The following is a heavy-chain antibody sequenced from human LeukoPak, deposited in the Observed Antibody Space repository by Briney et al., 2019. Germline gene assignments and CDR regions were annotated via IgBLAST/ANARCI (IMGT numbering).Heavy chain of an antibody. V-gene: IGHV3-48*04. CDR1: GFTFSGYS. CDR3: GRGRNSGRTGMDV. CDR2: ISSGSSSI. J-gene: IGHJ6*02. Sequence: GGSLRLSCAASGFTFSGYSINWVRQAPGKGLEWVSYISSGSSSIFYADSVKGRFTISRDNAENSLYLQMNCLRVEDTAVYYCGRGRNSGRTGMDVWGQGTTVTVSS. D-gene: IGHD5-12*01.